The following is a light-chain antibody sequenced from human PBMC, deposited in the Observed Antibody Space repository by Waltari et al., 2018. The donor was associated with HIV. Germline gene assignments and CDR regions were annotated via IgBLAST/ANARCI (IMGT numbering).Light chain of an antibody. CDR3: QQSYYSPT. Sequence: IQLTQSPSSLSASTGDRIDITCRASQNVKNYLNWYQQKPGQAPKILIYTATTLHTGVPSRFSGRGSGTEFTLTITNLQPEDFAVYFCQQSYYSPTFGPGTTVDFK. CDR2: TAT. CDR1: QNVKNY. J-gene: IGKJ3*01. V-gene: IGKV1-39*01.